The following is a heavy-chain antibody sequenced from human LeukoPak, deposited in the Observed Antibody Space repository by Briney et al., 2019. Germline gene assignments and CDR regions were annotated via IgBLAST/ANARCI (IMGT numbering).Heavy chain of an antibody. CDR3: ARGPVYSSSWFFDYYYYYGMDV. D-gene: IGHD6-13*01. J-gene: IGHJ6*02. CDR2: IIPILGIA. V-gene: IGHV1-69*04. CDR1: GGTFSSYA. Sequence: GASVKVSCKASGGTFSSYAISWVRQAPGQGLEWMGRIIPILGIANYAQKFQGRVTITADKSTSTAYMELSSLRSEDTAVYYCARGPVYSSSWFFDYYYYYGMDVWGQGTTVTVSS.